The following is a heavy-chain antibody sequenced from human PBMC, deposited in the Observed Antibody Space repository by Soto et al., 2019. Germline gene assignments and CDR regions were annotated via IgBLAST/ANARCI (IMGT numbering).Heavy chain of an antibody. CDR1: GYSFHNSG. CDR2: ISVLNGYA. D-gene: IGHD1-1*01. J-gene: IGHJ5*01. V-gene: IGHV1-18*01. CDR3: SKNGTTWFAS. Sequence: ASVKGSCKTSGYSFHNSGISWVRQAPGQGLERMGWISVLNGYAHYGQKFQGRVIMTADTFTSTAYMELRGLRSDDTAMYYCSKNGTTWFASWGQGTPVTVPQ.